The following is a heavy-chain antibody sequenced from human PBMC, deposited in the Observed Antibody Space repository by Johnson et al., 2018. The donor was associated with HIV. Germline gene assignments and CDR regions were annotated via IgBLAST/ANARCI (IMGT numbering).Heavy chain of an antibody. CDR1: GFTFSRYG. D-gene: IGHD5-12*01. V-gene: IGHV3-33*08. J-gene: IGHJ3*02. CDR3: ARDLYSGYGGRAFDI. CDR2: IRYDGSNK. Sequence: QVQLVESGGGVVQPGRSLRLSCAASGFTFSRYGMHWVRQAPGKGLEWVAFIRYDGSNKYYADSAKGRFTISRDNSKNTLYLQMNSLRAEDTAVYFCARDLYSGYGGRAFDIWGQGTMVTVSS.